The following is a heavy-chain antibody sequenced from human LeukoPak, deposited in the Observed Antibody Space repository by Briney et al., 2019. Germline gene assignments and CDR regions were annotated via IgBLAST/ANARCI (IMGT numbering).Heavy chain of an antibody. CDR1: GGTFSSYA. D-gene: IGHD3-10*01. CDR2: IIPIFGTA. CDR3: AKDLTAMVRGVGNWFDP. V-gene: IGHV1-69*06. Sequence: AASVKVCCKASGGTFSSYAISWVRQAPGQGLEWMGGIIPIFGTANYAQKFQGRVTITADKSTSTAYMELSSLRSEDTAVYYCAKDLTAMVRGVGNWFDPWGQGTLVTVSS. J-gene: IGHJ5*02.